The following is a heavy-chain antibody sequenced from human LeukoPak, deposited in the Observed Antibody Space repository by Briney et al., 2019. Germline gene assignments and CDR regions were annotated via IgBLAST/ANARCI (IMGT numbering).Heavy chain of an antibody. V-gene: IGHV1-2*02. CDR2: INPNSGGT. D-gene: IGHD3-22*01. J-gene: IGHJ4*02. CDR1: GYTFTGYY. CDR3: ARGSRLDYYDSSGSNFDY. Sequence: ASVKVSCKASGYTFTGYYMHWVRQAPGQGLEWMGWINPNSGGTNYAQKFQGRVTMTRDTSISTAYMELSRLRSDDTAVYYCARGSRLDYYDSSGSNFDYWGQGTLVTVSS.